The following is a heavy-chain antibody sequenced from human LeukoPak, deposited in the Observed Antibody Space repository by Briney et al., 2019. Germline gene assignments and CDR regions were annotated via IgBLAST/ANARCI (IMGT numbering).Heavy chain of an antibody. V-gene: IGHV4-59*01. CDR3: ARVTGYMIEDYFDY. CDR1: GGSISSYS. CDR2: IYYSGST. D-gene: IGHD3-22*01. J-gene: IGHJ4*02. Sequence: SETLSLTCTVSGGSISSYSWSWIRQPPGKGLEWIGYIYYSGSTNYNPSLKSRVTISVDTSKNQFSLRLSSVTAADTAVYYCARVTGYMIEDYFDYWGQGTLVTVSS.